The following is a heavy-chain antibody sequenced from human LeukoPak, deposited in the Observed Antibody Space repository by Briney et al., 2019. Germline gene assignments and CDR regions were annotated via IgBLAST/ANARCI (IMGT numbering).Heavy chain of an antibody. V-gene: IGHV3-23*01. J-gene: IGHJ1*01. Sequence: PGGTLRLSCAASGFTFSSYGMSWVRQAPGKGLEWVSAISGSGGSTYYADSVKGRFTISRDNSKNTLYLQMNSLRAEDTAVYYCARDGEYYYAGGFQHWGQGTLVTVSS. D-gene: IGHD3-10*02. CDR3: ARDGEYYYAGGFQH. CDR2: ISGSGGST. CDR1: GFTFSSYG.